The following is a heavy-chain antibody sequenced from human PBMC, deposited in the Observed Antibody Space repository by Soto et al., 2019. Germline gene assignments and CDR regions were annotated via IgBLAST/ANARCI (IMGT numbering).Heavy chain of an antibody. V-gene: IGHV3-30*18. CDR3: AKDAVYKDGLWLMDQ. CDR1: GFPFSSYG. CDR2: TSYDGTKK. D-gene: IGHD2-21*01. Sequence: GGSLRLSCAVSGFPFSSYGMHWVRQAPGKGLEWVAITSYDGTKKNYADSVKGRFTISKDNSKNILYLQMDSLRVDDTAVYFCAKDAVYKDGLWLMDQWGQGTQVTVSS. J-gene: IGHJ4*02.